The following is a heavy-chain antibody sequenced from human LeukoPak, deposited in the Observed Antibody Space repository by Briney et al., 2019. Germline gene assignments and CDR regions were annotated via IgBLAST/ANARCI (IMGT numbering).Heavy chain of an antibody. V-gene: IGHV3-30*02. D-gene: IGHD1-26*01. CDR2: MRPDGSDR. Sequence: GGSLRLSCAASGFNFNTYTMHWVRQAPGQGLEWVAFMRPDGSDRFYADSVKGRFTISRDNSKNTLYLQMDSLRPEDTAMYYCTREGDFDYWGRGTLVTVSS. J-gene: IGHJ4*02. CDR1: GFNFNTYT. CDR3: TREGDFDY.